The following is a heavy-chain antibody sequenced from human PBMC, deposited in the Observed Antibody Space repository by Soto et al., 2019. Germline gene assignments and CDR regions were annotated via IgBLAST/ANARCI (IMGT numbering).Heavy chain of an antibody. Sequence: QVQLVESGGGVVQPGRPLRLSCAASGFTFSSYAMHWVRQAPGKGLEWVAVISYDGSNKYYADSVKGRFTISRDNSKNTLYLQMNSLRAEDTAVYYCARGAIVVVIEKDDAFDIWGQGTMVTVSS. D-gene: IGHD3-22*01. CDR1: GFTFSSYA. CDR3: ARGAIVVVIEKDDAFDI. CDR2: ISYDGSNK. V-gene: IGHV3-30-3*01. J-gene: IGHJ3*02.